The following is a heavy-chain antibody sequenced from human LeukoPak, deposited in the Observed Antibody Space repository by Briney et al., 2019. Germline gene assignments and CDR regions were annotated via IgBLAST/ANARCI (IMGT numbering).Heavy chain of an antibody. D-gene: IGHD1-14*01. CDR3: ATIPEDREDYIDY. V-gene: IGHV4-30-4*01. J-gene: IGHJ4*02. CDR1: GGSVSSRDYY. CDR2: IYYSGTT. Sequence: SQTLSLTCTVSGGSVSSRDYYWTWIRQSSGKGLEWVGLIYYSGTTYYSPSLKSRIAMSVDTSKNQFSLRLNSVTAADTAVYYCATIPEDREDYIDYWGQGTLVTVSS.